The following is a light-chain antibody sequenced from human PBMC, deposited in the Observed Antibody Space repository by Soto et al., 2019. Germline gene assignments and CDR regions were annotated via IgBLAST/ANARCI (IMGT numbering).Light chain of an antibody. CDR1: SGHSSYI. CDR3: ETWDSNTHTV. V-gene: IGLV4-60*02. Sequence: QSVLTQSSSASGSLGSSVKLTCTLSSGHSSYIIAWHQQQPGKAPRYLMKLEGSGSYNKGSGVPDRFSGSSSGADRYLTISNLHFEDEADYYCETWDSNTHTVFGGGTKLTVL. J-gene: IGLJ3*02. CDR2: LEGSGSY.